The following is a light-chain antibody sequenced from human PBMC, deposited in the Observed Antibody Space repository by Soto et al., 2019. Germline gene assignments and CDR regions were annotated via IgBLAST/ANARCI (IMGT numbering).Light chain of an antibody. Sequence: EIVMTQSPATLSVSPGERATLSCRASPSVSSKLAWYQQKPGQGPRLLIYGAATRATGIPARFSGNGSGTQFTLTISSLQSEDFAVYYCQHYSTWLWTFGQGTKVEIK. CDR1: PSVSSK. J-gene: IGKJ1*01. CDR2: GAA. V-gene: IGKV3-15*01. CDR3: QHYSTWLWT.